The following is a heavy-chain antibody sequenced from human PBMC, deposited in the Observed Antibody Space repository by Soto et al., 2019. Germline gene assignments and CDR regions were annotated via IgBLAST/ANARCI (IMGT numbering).Heavy chain of an antibody. Sequence: PSETLSLTCPVSGDSISSNSHYWGWIRQPPGKGLESIAYIYYDGNTNYNPSLKSRVTISLDTSKNQFSLKLSSVTAADTAVYYCARRWGRTFDYWGQGTLVTVSS. CDR2: IYYDGNT. CDR3: ARRWGRTFDY. V-gene: IGHV4-61*05. D-gene: IGHD7-27*01. CDR1: GDSISSNSHY. J-gene: IGHJ4*02.